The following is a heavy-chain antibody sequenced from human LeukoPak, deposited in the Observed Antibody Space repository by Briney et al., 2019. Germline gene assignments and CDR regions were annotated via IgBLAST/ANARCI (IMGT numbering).Heavy chain of an antibody. J-gene: IGHJ4*02. Sequence: KVSCKASGYTFTSYGISWVRQAPGQGLEWMGIIYPGDSDTRYSPSFQGQVTISADKSISTAYLQWSSLKASDTAMYYCARRSSGLDYWGQGTLVTVSS. CDR3: ARRSSGLDY. CDR2: IYPGDSDT. CDR1: GYTFTSYG. V-gene: IGHV5-51*01. D-gene: IGHD6-19*01.